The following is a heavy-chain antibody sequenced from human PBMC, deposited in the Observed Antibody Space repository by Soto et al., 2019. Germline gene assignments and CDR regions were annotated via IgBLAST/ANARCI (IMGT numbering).Heavy chain of an antibody. D-gene: IGHD2-21*02. J-gene: IGHJ5*02. CDR1: GGTVASSHW. CDR2: VYHTGDT. V-gene: IGHV4-4*02. CDR3: AREIVTAGGNNYFDP. Sequence: KPSETLSLTCGVSGGTVASSHWWSWVRQSPGGGLEWIGNVYHTGDTNLNPSLQSRVTISVDKSNNQLSLRLNSLTAADTAVYFCAREIVTAGGNNYFDPWGPGTLVTVSS.